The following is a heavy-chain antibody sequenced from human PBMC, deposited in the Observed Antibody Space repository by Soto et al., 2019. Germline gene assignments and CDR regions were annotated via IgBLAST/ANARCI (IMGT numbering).Heavy chain of an antibody. CDR2: IIPIFGTA. D-gene: IGHD1-20*01. CDR1: GGTFSSYA. CDR3: ARDSRYNWNHGAFDI. V-gene: IGHV1-69*13. Sequence: SVKVSCKASGGTFSSYAISWVRQAPGQGLEWMGGIIPIFGTANYAQKFQGRVTITADESTGTAYMELSSLRSEDTAVYYCARDSRYNWNHGAFDIWGQGTMVT. J-gene: IGHJ3*02.